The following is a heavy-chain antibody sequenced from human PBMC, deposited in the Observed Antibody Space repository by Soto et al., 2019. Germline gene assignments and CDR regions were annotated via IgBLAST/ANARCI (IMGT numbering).Heavy chain of an antibody. Sequence: GESLKISCKASGYDFHNYWIAWVRQTPGRSLEWMGMIYPGDSDNRYNQSFRVRVTISADKSITSAVVQWGSLKASDRAIYYCARFRAPRRQLISMSFHLWGLGTLVTVSS. CDR1: GYDFHNYW. CDR3: ARFRAPRRQLISMSFHL. D-gene: IGHD6-13*01. CDR2: IYPGDSDN. V-gene: IGHV5-51*01. J-gene: IGHJ4*03.